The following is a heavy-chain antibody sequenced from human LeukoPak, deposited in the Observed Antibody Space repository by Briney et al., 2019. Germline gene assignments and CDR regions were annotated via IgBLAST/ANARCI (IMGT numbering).Heavy chain of an antibody. CDR2: ISRSSSYI. J-gene: IGHJ4*02. V-gene: IGHV3-21*01. Sequence: PGGSLRLSCAASGFTFGSYSMDWVRQAPGEGLEWVSSISRSSSYIYYADSVKGRFTISRDNSQNTLFLQMNSLRADDTAVYYCARDRRMWELFDRTFDYWGQGTLVTVSS. D-gene: IGHD1-26*01. CDR3: ARDRRMWELFDRTFDY. CDR1: GFTFGSYS.